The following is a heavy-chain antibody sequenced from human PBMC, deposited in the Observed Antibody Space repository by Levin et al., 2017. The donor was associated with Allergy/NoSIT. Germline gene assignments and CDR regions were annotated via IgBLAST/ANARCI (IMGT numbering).Heavy chain of an antibody. CDR1: GFSFSSYA. V-gene: IGHV3-30-3*01. CDR3: AGHLRRYRDYDPRGPFDY. D-gene: IGHD5-12*01. J-gene: IGHJ4*02. Sequence: LPGGSLRLSCAASGFSFSSYAMHWVRQAPGKGLEWVAVISYDGGNKNYADSVKGRFTISRDNSKNTVYLQMDSLRTDDTAIYYCAGHLRRYRDYDPRGPFDYWGQGTLVTVSS. CDR2: ISYDGGNK.